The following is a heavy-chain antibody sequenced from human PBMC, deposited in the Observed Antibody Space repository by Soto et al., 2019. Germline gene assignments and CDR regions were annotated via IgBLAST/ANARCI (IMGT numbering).Heavy chain of an antibody. V-gene: IGHV1-3*01. CDR3: AGSPFNNQSKYRKAPFDI. J-gene: IGHJ3*02. CDR2: INAGNGNT. CDR1: GYTFTSYA. D-gene: IGHD3-16*02. Sequence: GASVKVSCKASGYTFTSYAVHWVRQAPGQRLEWMGWINAGNGNTKYSQKFQGRVTITRDTSASTAYMELSSLRSEDTAVYYCAGSPFNNQSKYRKAPFDIWGQGTMVTVSS.